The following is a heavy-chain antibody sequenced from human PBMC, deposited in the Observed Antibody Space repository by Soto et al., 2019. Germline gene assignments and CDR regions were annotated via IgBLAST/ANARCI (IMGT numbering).Heavy chain of an antibody. V-gene: IGHV4-4*02. Sequence: QVQLQESGPGLVKPSGTLSLTCAVSGGSISSSNWWSWVRQPPGKGLEWIGEIYHSGSTNYNPSLKSRVTRSVGKSKNECSLKLCSVTAADTAVYYCARSYSSSWYYYGMDVWGQGTTVTVSS. CDR3: ARSYSSSWYYYGMDV. J-gene: IGHJ6*02. CDR1: GGSISSSNW. CDR2: IYHSGST. D-gene: IGHD6-13*01.